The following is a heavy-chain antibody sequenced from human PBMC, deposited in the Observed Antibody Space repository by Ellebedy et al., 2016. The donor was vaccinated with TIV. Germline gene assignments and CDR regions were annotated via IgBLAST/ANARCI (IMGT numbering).Heavy chain of an antibody. Sequence: GESLKISCAASGFTVSSNYMSWVRQAPGKGLEWVSLIYSGGSTYYADSVKGRFTISRDNAKNSLYLQMNSLRAEDTAVYYCARDEDCSSTSCYEGRYYYYGMDVWGQGTTVIVS. V-gene: IGHV3-66*01. CDR3: ARDEDCSSTSCYEGRYYYYGMDV. CDR2: IYSGGST. D-gene: IGHD2-2*01. J-gene: IGHJ6*02. CDR1: GFTVSSNY.